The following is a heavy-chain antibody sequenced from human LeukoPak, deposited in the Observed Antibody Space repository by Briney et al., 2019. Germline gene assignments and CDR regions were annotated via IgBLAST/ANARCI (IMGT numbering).Heavy chain of an antibody. V-gene: IGHV4-34*01. J-gene: IGHJ2*01. CDR2: INHSGST. CDR3: ARVSRARRWLARHWYFDL. D-gene: IGHD6-19*01. Sequence: SETLSLSCAVYGGSFSGYYWSWIRQPPGKGLEWIGEINHSGSTNYNPSLKSRVTISVDTSKNQFSLKLSSVTAADTAVYYCARVSRARRWLARHWYFDLWGRGTLVTVSS. CDR1: GGSFSGYY.